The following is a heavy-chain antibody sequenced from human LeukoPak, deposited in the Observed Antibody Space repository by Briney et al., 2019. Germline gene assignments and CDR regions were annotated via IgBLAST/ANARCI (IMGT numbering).Heavy chain of an antibody. D-gene: IGHD1-7*01. Sequence: GASVKVSCKASGYTFTGYYMHWVRQAPGQGLEWMGWINPNSGGTNYAQKFQGRVTMTRDTSISTAYMELSRLRSDDTAVYYCARNTGTTLDSYYYYMDVWGKGTTVTVSS. CDR2: INPNSGGT. J-gene: IGHJ6*03. V-gene: IGHV1-2*02. CDR3: ARNTGTTLDSYYYYMDV. CDR1: GYTFTGYY.